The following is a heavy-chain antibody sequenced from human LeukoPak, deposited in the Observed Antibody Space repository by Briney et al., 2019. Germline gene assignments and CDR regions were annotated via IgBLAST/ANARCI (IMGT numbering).Heavy chain of an antibody. J-gene: IGHJ3*02. V-gene: IGHV3-7*01. CDR1: GFTFSSYW. CDR3: ARTKAPYSSSSYAYSSGRDGSAFDI. CDR2: IKQDGSEK. Sequence: PGGSLRLSCAASGFTFSSYWMSWVRQAPGKGLEWVANIKQDGSEKSYVDSVKGRFTISRDNAKNSLYLQMNSLRAEDTAVYYCARTKAPYSSSSYAYSSGRDGSAFDIWGQGTMVTVSS. D-gene: IGHD6-13*01.